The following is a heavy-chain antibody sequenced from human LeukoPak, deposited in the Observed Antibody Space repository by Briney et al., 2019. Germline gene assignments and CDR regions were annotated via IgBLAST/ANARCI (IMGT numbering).Heavy chain of an antibody. D-gene: IGHD5-24*01. CDR2: ISSSGSTI. J-gene: IGHJ4*02. CDR3: ARDRPGREMATIYFDY. CDR1: GFTFTSYA. Sequence: PGGSLRLSCAASGFTFTSYAMNWVRQAPGEGLEWVSYISSSGSTIYYADSVKGRFTISRDNAKNSLYLQMNSLRAEDTAVYYCARDRPGREMATIYFDYWGRGTLVTVSS. V-gene: IGHV3-48*03.